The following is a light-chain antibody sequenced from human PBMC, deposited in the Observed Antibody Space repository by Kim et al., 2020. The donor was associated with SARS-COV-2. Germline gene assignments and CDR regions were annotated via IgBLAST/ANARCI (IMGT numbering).Light chain of an antibody. V-gene: IGKV1-5*03. J-gene: IGKJ4*01. CDR1: HSISAF. CDR3: QQYNSFPLT. CDR2: KVS. Sequence: DIQMTQSPSTLSASVGDRVTITCRASHSISAFLAWYQQKPGKAPNLLIYKVSGLESGVPSRFSGSGSGTEFTLTISSLQPDDFATYYCQQYNSFPLTFGGGTKVDIK.